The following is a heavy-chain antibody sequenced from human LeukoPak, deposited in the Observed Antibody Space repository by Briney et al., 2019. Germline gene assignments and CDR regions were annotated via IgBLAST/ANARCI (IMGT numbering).Heavy chain of an antibody. CDR1: EFTFSSYT. J-gene: IGHJ4*02. D-gene: IGHD2-2*02. CDR2: ISSSSSYI. CDR3: ARGIYTSSPRNPKNFFDY. Sequence: PGGSLGLSCAASEFTFSSYTMNWVRQAPGKGLEWVSSISSSSSYIYYADSMKGRFTISRDNAKNSLYLQMNSLRAEDTAVYFCARGIYTSSPRNPKNFFDYWGQGTLVTVS. V-gene: IGHV3-21*01.